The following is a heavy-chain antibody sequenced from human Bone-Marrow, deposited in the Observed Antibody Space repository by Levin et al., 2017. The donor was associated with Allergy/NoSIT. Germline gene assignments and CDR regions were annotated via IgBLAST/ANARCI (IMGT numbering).Heavy chain of an antibody. CDR1: EFTFADYP. D-gene: IGHD4-23*01. Sequence: PGGSLRLSCTASEFTFADYPISWFRQAPGKGLEWVGFIRSNTYGGSAEYAASVKGRFTISRDDSKSIAYLQLNSLKSEDTAVYYCTSKVVSWGLFDYWGQGTLVTVSS. CDR2: IRSNTYGGSA. CDR3: TSKVVSWGLFDY. V-gene: IGHV3-49*03. J-gene: IGHJ4*02.